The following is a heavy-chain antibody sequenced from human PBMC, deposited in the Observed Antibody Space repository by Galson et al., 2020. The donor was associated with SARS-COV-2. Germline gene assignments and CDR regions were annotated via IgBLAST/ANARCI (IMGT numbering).Heavy chain of an antibody. Sequence: SETLSLTCTVSGGSISSGGYYWSWIRQHPGKGLEWIGYIYYSGSTYYNPSLKSRVTISVDTSKNQFSLKLSSVTAADTAVYYCASQYYYGSGSWGGMDVWGQGTTVTVSS. V-gene: IGHV4-31*03. CDR1: GGSISSGGYY. J-gene: IGHJ6*02. CDR2: IYYSGST. CDR3: ASQYYYGSGSWGGMDV. D-gene: IGHD3-10*01.